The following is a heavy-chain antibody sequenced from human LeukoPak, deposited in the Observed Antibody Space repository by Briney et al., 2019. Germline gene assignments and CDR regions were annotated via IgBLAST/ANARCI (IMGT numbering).Heavy chain of an antibody. CDR2: INWNGETT. J-gene: IGHJ4*02. V-gene: IGHV3-20*04. D-gene: IGHD3-10*01. Sequence: QPGRSLRLSCAASGFTFDDYAMHWVRQAPGKGLEWVSGINWNGETTGYVDSVKGRFTISRDNAKNSLYLQMNSLRAEDTALYYCVTHSYYYGSGSYPHYLDYWGQGTLVTVSS. CDR3: VTHSYYYGSGSYPHYLDY. CDR1: GFTFDDYA.